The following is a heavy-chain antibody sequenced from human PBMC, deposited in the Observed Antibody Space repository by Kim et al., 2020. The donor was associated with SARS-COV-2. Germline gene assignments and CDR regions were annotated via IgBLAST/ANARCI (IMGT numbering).Heavy chain of an antibody. Sequence: GGSLRLSCAASGFTFSSYAMSWVRQAPGKGLEWVSAISGSGGSTYYADSGKGRFTISRANSKNTLYLQMNSLRAEDTAVYYCAKDIELWFGNASDAVATWGQGTMVTVSS. J-gene: IGHJ3*02. D-gene: IGHD3-10*01. CDR1: GFTFSSYA. CDR3: AKDIELWFGNASDAVAT. CDR2: ISGSGGST. V-gene: IGHV3-23*01.